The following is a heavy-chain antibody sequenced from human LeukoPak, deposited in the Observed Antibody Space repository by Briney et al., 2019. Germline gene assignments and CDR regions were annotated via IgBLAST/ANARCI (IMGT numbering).Heavy chain of an antibody. CDR1: GFSFEEYA. V-gene: IGHV3-9*03. J-gene: IGHJ3*02. CDR2: ISWNSGNI. D-gene: IGHD2-15*01. Sequence: PGGSLRLSCAASGFSFEEYAMHWVRQAPGKGLEWVSGISWNSGNIAYADSVKGRFTISRDNAKNSLYLQMNSLRAEDMALYYCAKATRSGGNCYSTAFDIWGQGTVVTVSS. CDR3: AKATRSGGNCYSTAFDI.